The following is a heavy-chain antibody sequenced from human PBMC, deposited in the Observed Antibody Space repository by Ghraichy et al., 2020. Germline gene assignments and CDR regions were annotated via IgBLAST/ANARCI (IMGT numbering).Heavy chain of an antibody. Sequence: SETLSLTCTVSGGSISSYSDYWGWLRQPPGKGSEWIGSIYNSVSTHYNPSLKSRVTISIDTSKDQFSLRLTSVTAADTAIYYCARNKTGNLSGCFDPWGQGSLVTVSS. D-gene: IGHD1-14*01. CDR3: ARNKTGNLSGCFDP. CDR2: IYNSVST. V-gene: IGHV4-39*01. J-gene: IGHJ5*02. CDR1: GGSISSYSDY.